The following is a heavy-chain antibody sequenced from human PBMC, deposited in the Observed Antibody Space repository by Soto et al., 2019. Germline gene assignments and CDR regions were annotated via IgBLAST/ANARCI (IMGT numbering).Heavy chain of an antibody. D-gene: IGHD3-3*01. Sequence: PGGSRRVSCAASGVTSSSYSTNWVRQAPGKGLEWVSYISSSSSTIYYADSVKGRFTISRDNAKNSLYLQMNSLRDEDTAVYYCARAPIIRDFWSGPDLNWFDPWGQGT. V-gene: IGHV3-48*02. J-gene: IGHJ5*02. CDR3: ARAPIIRDFWSGPDLNWFDP. CDR2: ISSSSSTI. CDR1: GVTSSSYS.